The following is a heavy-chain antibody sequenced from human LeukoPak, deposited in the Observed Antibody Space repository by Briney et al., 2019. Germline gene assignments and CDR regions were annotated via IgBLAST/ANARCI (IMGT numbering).Heavy chain of an antibody. Sequence: SETLSLTCTVSGGSMSGYHWSWIRQPPGQGLEWIAYIYYTGQTNYNPSLKSRVTISLDTSKNQFSLTLTSVTAADTAVYYCVRLSVVSPHRYFDLWGRGTLVTVSS. J-gene: IGHJ2*01. CDR3: VRLSVVSPHRYFDL. D-gene: IGHD4-23*01. CDR1: GGSMSGYH. CDR2: IYYTGQT. V-gene: IGHV4-59*08.